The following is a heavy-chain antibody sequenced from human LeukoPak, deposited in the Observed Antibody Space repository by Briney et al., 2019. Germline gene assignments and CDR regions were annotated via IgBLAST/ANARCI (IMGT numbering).Heavy chain of an antibody. J-gene: IGHJ4*02. V-gene: IGHV3-15*07. CDR2: IKSKIAGGTT. Sequence: GGSLRLSCAVSGLTLSNVWMNWVRQAPGKGLEWVGRIKSKIAGGTTDFAAPVRGRFTISRDDSKNTLYLQMNSLTSEDTAMYYCAQGSGQFYEYWGQGTLVTVSS. CDR1: GLTLSNVW. CDR3: AQGSGQFYEY. D-gene: IGHD2-15*01.